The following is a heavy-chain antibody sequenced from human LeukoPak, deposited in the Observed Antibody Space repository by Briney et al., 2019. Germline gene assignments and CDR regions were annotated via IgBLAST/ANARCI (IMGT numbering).Heavy chain of an antibody. CDR3: ARGPLVETTLLDY. V-gene: IGHV1-69*05. CDR1: GGTFSSYA. CDR2: IIPIFGTA. J-gene: IGHJ4*02. Sequence: SVKVSCKASGGTFSSYAISWVRQAPGQGLEWMGGIIPIFGTANYAQNLQGRVTMTTDTSTSTAYMELRSLRSDDTAVYYCARGPLVETTLLDYWGQGTLVTVSS. D-gene: IGHD1-26*01.